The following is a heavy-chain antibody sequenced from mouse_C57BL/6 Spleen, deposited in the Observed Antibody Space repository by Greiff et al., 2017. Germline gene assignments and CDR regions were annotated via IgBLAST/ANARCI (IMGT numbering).Heavy chain of an antibody. J-gene: IGHJ4*01. D-gene: IGHD2-3*01. Sequence: QVQLQQSGAELVRPGTSVKVSCKASGYAFTNYLIEWVKQRPGQGLEWIGVINPGSGGTNYNEKFKGKATLTADKSSSPAYMQLSSLTSEDSAVYFCARGGWLLWVDYWGQGTSVTVSS. CDR2: INPGSGGT. CDR1: GYAFTNYL. CDR3: ARGGWLLWVDY. V-gene: IGHV1-54*01.